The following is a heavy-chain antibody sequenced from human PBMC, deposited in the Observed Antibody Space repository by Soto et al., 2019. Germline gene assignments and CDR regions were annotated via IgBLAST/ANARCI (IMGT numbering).Heavy chain of an antibody. V-gene: IGHV3-23*01. D-gene: IGHD3-22*01. CDR1: GFTFSSYA. CDR2: ISGSGSTI. J-gene: IGHJ3*02. CDR3: AKVFYYYDSAGGRPFDI. Sequence: EVQLLESGGGLVQPGGSLRLSCAASGFTFSSYAVSWVRQAPGKGPEWISSISGSGSTIYYADSVKGRFTISRDNSKNTLYLQMSSLRAEDTAVYYCAKVFYYYDSAGGRPFDIWGQGTMVTVSS.